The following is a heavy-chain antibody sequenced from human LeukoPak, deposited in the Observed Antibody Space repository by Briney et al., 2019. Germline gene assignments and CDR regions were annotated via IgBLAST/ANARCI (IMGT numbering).Heavy chain of an antibody. CDR3: ARNSWSGYYVYYYYYMDV. Sequence: GGSLRLSCAASGFIFSSHGMNWVRQAPGKGLEWVSGISPSGDITYYADSVKGRFTISRDNSKNTLYLQMNSLRAEDTAVYYCARNSWSGYYVYYYYYMDVWGKGTTVTVSS. V-gene: IGHV3-23*01. CDR2: ISPSGDIT. J-gene: IGHJ6*03. D-gene: IGHD3-3*01. CDR1: GFIFSSHG.